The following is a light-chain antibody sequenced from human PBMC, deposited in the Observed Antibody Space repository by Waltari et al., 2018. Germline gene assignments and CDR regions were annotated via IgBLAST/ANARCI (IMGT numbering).Light chain of an antibody. CDR3: QQSYTTPRT. Sequence: DIQRTQSPSSLSASVGDRVTITCRASQTIINFLNWYQQKPGEAPKVLIYGASSLQSGVPSRFSGSGSGTDFTLTISSLQPEDFATYYCQQSYTTPRTFGPGTKVDIK. CDR2: GAS. CDR1: QTIINF. J-gene: IGKJ3*01. V-gene: IGKV1-39*01.